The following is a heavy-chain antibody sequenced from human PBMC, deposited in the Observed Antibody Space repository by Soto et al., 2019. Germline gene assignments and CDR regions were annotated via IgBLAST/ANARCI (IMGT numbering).Heavy chain of an antibody. CDR3: AKEMGSGSQTQY. V-gene: IGHV3-23*01. CDR2: ISGSCGIT. J-gene: IGHJ4*02. CDR1: VFTFSSYS. D-gene: IGHD3-10*01. Sequence: VVSLRRSCSSSVFTFSSYSIRLFLQAPVKGLEWVSAISGSCGITYYADSVKGRFTISRDNSKNTLYLQMNSLRAEDTTVYYCAKEMGSGSQTQYCGKGTLVNVS.